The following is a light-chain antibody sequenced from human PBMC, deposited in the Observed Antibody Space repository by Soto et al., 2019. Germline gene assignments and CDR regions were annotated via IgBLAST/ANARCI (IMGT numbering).Light chain of an antibody. Sequence: EIVLTHSPGTLSLSPGERATLSCRASQSVSSSYLAWYQQKPGQAPRLLIYGASSRATGIPDRFSGSGSGRHFTVSISRLEPEDFAVYYCQQYGSSPWYTLGQRTKVDI. V-gene: IGKV3-20*01. CDR2: GAS. J-gene: IGKJ2*01. CDR3: QQYGSSPWYT. CDR1: QSVSSSY.